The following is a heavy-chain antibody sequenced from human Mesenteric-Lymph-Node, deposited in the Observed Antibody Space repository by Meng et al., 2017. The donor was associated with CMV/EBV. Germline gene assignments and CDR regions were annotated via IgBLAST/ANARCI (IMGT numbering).Heavy chain of an antibody. CDR2: ISAYNGNT. D-gene: IGHD2-15*01. Sequence: ASVKVSCKASGYTFTSYGISWVRQAPGQGLEWMGWISAYNGNTNYAQKLQGRVTMTRDTSTSTVYMELSSLRSEDTAVYYCARDHLDTRGYDYWGQGTLVTVSS. CDR1: GYTFTSYG. V-gene: IGHV1-18*01. J-gene: IGHJ4*02. CDR3: ARDHLDTRGYDY.